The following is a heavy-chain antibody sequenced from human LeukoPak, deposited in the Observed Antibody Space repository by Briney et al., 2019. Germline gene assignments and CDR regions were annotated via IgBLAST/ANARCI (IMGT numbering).Heavy chain of an antibody. D-gene: IGHD2-21*01. V-gene: IGHV3-13*01. CDR2: IGTAGDT. CDR1: GFTFSSYD. J-gene: IGHJ4*02. CDR3: ARGMAYCGGDCYDY. Sequence: GGSLRLSCAASGFTFSSYDMHWVRQATGKGLEWVSAIGTAGDTYYPGFVKGRFTISRENAKNSLYLQMNSLRAGDTAVYYCARGMAYCGGDCYDYWGQGTLVTVSS.